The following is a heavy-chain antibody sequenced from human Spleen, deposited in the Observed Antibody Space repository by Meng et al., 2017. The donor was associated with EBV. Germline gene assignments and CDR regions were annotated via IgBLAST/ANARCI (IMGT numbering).Heavy chain of an antibody. J-gene: IGHJ4*02. CDR2: IYYSGST. Sequence: VQLQESGPGLVKPSQTLSLTCAVSGGSISSGGYYWSWIRQPPGKGLEWIGYIYYSGSTYYNPSLKSRVTISVDTSKNQFSLKLSSVTAADTAVYYCARARRNGYYFDYWGQGTLVTVPS. V-gene: IGHV4-30-4*01. D-gene: IGHD2-8*01. CDR3: ARARRNGYYFDY. CDR1: GGSISSGGYY.